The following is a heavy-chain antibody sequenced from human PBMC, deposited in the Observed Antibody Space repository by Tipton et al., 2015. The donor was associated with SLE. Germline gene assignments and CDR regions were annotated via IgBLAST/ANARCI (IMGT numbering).Heavy chain of an antibody. Sequence: TLSLTCTVSGVSITTGPYNWAWFRRPAGKKPEGIGHIKPIGATAINPSLKILVTISTDTSKNQFSLNLTSVTAPDTAVYYCARVPPGSRCVHFDYWCHGTLVTVSS. CDR1: GVSITTGPYN. CDR3: ARVPPGSRCVHFDY. J-gene: IGHJ4*01. CDR2: IKPIGAT. V-gene: IGHV4-61*09. D-gene: IGHD6-13*01.